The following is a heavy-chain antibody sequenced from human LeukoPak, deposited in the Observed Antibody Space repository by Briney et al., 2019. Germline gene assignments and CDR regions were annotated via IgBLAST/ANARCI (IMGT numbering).Heavy chain of an antibody. V-gene: IGHV1-2*06. D-gene: IGHD4-17*01. CDR1: GYTFIGYY. J-gene: IGHJ4*02. CDR2: INPNSGGT. CDR3: ARDWSMTTLDY. Sequence: ASXXVSCKASGYTFIGYYMHWVRQAPGQGLEWMGRINPNSGGTDYAQKFQGRVTMTRDTSISTAYLEFSSLRSDDTAVYYCARDWSMTTLDYWGQGTLVTVSS.